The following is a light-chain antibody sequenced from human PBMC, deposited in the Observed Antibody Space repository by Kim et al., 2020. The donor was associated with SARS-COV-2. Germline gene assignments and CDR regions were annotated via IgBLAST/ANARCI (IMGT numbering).Light chain of an antibody. J-gene: IGLJ3*02. CDR1: TGSVSTSYF. V-gene: IGLV8-61*01. Sequence: GGTVTLTCGLSTGSVSTSYFPSWYQQTPGQAPRTLIYNTNTRSSGVPDRFSGSIIGNKAALTITGAQADDESDYYCVLYMGSGTWVFGGGTQLTVL. CDR2: NTN. CDR3: VLYMGSGTWV.